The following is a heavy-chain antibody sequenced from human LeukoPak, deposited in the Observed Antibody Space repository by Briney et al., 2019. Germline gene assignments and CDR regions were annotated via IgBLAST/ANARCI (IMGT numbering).Heavy chain of an antibody. J-gene: IGHJ4*02. V-gene: IGHV3-23*01. D-gene: IGHD3-22*01. CDR3: AKAYDSSPAEY. CDR1: GFTFSSYA. Sequence: GGSLRLSCAASGFTFSSYAMSWVRQAPGKGLEWVSGISGSGGSTYYADSVKGRFTISRDNSKNTLFLQMNSLRAEDTALYYCAKAYDSSPAEYWGQGTLVTVSS. CDR2: ISGSGGST.